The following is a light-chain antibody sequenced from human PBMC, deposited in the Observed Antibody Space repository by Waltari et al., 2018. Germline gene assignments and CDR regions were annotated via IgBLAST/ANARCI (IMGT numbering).Light chain of an antibody. CDR3: SSYISSDTLEL. CDR2: DVS. Sequence: HSALTQPASVSGSPGQSITISCTGTSSDVGGYNYVSWYQQHPGKAPKLMIFDVSYRPSRIYNRFSGSKSGKTASLTISGLQAEDEADYYCSSYISSDTLELFGGGTSLTVL. CDR1: SSDVGGYNY. J-gene: IGLJ2*01. V-gene: IGLV2-14*03.